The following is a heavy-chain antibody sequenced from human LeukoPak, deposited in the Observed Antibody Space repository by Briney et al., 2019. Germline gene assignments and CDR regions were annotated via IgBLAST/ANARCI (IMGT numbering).Heavy chain of an antibody. CDR1: GGSISSGSYY. D-gene: IGHD3-10*01. CDR3: ARGGSGLDP. CDR2: IYTSGST. J-gene: IGHJ5*02. V-gene: IGHV4-61*02. Sequence: SQTLSLTCTVPGGSISSGSYYWSWIRQPAGKGLEWMGRIYTSGSTNYNPSLKSRVTISVDTSKNQFSLKLSSVTAADTAVYYCARGGSGLDPWGQGTLVTVSS.